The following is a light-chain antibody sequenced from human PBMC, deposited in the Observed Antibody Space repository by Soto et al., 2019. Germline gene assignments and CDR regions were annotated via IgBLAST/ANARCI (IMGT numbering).Light chain of an antibody. Sequence: AIQMTQSPSSLSASVGDRVTITCRASQGIRNDLDWYQQKPGKAPKLLIYATSNLQSGVPSRFSGSGSGTDFTLTISSLQPADFATYYCLQDYNYPYTFGQGTKLEIK. CDR1: QGIRND. CDR2: ATS. V-gene: IGKV1-6*01. J-gene: IGKJ2*01. CDR3: LQDYNYPYT.